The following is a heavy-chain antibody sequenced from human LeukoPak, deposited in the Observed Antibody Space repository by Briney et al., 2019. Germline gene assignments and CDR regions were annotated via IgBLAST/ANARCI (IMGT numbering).Heavy chain of an antibody. Sequence: GGSLRLSCEASGFSISLYTMNWVRQAPGKGLEWVSYIHSSSETIYYGDSVKGRFTISRDNGKNSLYLQMNSLGVEDTAVYYCVRGGYRAYYVDYWGQGTLVTVSS. V-gene: IGHV3-48*04. CDR2: IHSSSETI. J-gene: IGHJ4*02. D-gene: IGHD5-12*01. CDR1: GFSISLYT. CDR3: VRGGYRAYYVDY.